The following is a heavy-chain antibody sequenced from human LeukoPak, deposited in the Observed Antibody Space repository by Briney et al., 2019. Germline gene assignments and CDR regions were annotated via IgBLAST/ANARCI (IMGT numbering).Heavy chain of an antibody. D-gene: IGHD5-12*01. Sequence: ASVKVSCKASGYTFTGYYMHWVRQAPGQGLEWMGWINPNSGVTNYAQNFQGRVTMTRATFISTAYMELSSLRSYDTAVYYCATTNAATTRLDYWGQGTLVTVSS. V-gene: IGHV1-2*02. J-gene: IGHJ4*02. CDR3: ATTNAATTRLDY. CDR2: INPNSGVT. CDR1: GYTFTGYY.